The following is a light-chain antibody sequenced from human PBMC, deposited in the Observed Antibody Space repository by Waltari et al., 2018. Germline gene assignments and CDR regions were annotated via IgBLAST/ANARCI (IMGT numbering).Light chain of an antibody. CDR3: EAWDDRLNGRV. Sequence: QSGLTQSYPVSEDHGHRVTNACSGSSCNIGRTNVNTYQQTPATAPKLLTDINNQRPSAVPDRFSCSKSGTSASLAISGLQSEDEADYYCEAWDDRLNGRVFGGGTKFTVL. J-gene: IGLJ3*02. CDR2: INN. V-gene: IGLV1-44*01. CDR1: SCNIGRTN.